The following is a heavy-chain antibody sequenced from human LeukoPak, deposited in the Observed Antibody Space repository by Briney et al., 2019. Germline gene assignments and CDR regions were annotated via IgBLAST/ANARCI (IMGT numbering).Heavy chain of an antibody. CDR3: ARTDAFDI. Sequence: GGSLRLSCAGSGFIFNNYAMHWVRQPPGKGLEWVSGISWNSGTIDYADSVRGRFIISRDNTKNSLYLQMNSLRAEDTAVYYCARTDAFDIWGQGTMVTVSS. CDR2: ISWNSGTI. V-gene: IGHV3-9*01. CDR1: GFIFNNYA. J-gene: IGHJ3*02.